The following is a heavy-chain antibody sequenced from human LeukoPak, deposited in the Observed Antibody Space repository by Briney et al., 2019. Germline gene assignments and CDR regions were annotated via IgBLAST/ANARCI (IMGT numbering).Heavy chain of an antibody. CDR1: GFTFSSYA. J-gene: IGHJ4*02. CDR3: AKLWFGESAHFDY. Sequence: GGSLRLSCAASGFTFSSYAMSWVRQAPGKGLEWVSAISGSGGSTYCADSVKGRFTMSRDNSKNTLHLQMNSLRAADTAVYYCAKLWFGESAHFDYWGQGTLVTVSA. D-gene: IGHD3-10*01. CDR2: ISGSGGST. V-gene: IGHV3-23*01.